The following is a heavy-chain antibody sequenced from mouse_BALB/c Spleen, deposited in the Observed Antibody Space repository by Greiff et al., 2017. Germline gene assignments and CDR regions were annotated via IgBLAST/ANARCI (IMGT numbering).Heavy chain of an antibody. J-gene: IGHJ2*01. V-gene: IGHV5-4*02. Sequence: EVQVVESGGGLVKPGGSLKLSCAASGFTFSDYYMYWVRQTPEKRLEWVATISDGGSYTYYPDSVKGRFTISRDNAKNNLYLQMSSLKSEDTAMYYCARGMSYYGNYTRFDYWGQGTTLTVSS. D-gene: IGHD2-1*01. CDR2: ISDGGSYT. CDR3: ARGMSYYGNYTRFDY. CDR1: GFTFSDYY.